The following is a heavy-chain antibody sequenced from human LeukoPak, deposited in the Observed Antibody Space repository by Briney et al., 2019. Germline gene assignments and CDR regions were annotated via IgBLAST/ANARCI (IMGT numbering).Heavy chain of an antibody. D-gene: IGHD6-19*01. CDR1: GFTFSSYW. CDR2: IKEDGSQK. J-gene: IGHJ4*02. Sequence: PGRSLRLSCAASGFTFSSYWMSWVRQAPGKGLDWVASIKEDGSQKYYVDSVKGRFTISRDNAKNSLCLQMNSLRAEDTAVYYCARQMSPGSGWYRFYFDYWGQGTLVTVSS. CDR3: ARQMSPGSGWYRFYFDY. V-gene: IGHV3-7*03.